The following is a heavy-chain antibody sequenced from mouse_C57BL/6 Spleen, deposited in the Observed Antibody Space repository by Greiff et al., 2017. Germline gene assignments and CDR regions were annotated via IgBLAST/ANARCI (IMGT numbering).Heavy chain of an antibody. CDR1: GYTFTSYW. D-gene: IGHD1-1*01. Sequence: QVQLQQSGAELAKPGASVKLSCKASGYTFTSYWMHWVKQRPGQGLEWIGMIHPNSGSTNYNEKFKSKATLTVDKSSSTAYMQLSSLTSEDSAVYYCARGITTVAPDYWGQGTTLTVSS. V-gene: IGHV1-64*01. J-gene: IGHJ2*01. CDR3: ARGITTVAPDY. CDR2: IHPNSGST.